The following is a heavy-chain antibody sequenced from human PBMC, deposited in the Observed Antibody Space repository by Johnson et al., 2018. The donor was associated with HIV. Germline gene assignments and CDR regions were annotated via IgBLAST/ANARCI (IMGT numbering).Heavy chain of an antibody. CDR2: SSWDGGST. V-gene: IGHV3-43*01. J-gene: IGHJ3*02. D-gene: IGHD3-3*01. CDR3: VKDIQDGVSDAFDI. Sequence: LEWLSRSSWDGGSTYYADSVKGRFTISRDNSKNSLYLQMSSRRTDDTALYYCVKDIQDGVSDAFDIWGQGTTVTVSS.